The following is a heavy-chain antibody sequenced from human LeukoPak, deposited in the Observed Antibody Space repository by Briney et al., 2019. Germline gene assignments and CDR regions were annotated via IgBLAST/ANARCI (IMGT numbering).Heavy chain of an antibody. Sequence: GGSLRLSCAASGFTFSGSAMHWVRQASGKGLEWVGRIRSKANSYATAYAASVKGRFTISRDDSKNTAYLQMNSLKTEDTAVYYCVFPGVTESEPLWGQGTLVTVSS. CDR3: VFPGVTESEPL. CDR2: IRSKANSYAT. D-gene: IGHD2-21*02. J-gene: IGHJ4*02. V-gene: IGHV3-73*01. CDR1: GFTFSGSA.